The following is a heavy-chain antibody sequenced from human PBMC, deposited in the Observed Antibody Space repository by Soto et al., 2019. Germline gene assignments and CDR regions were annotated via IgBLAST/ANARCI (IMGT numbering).Heavy chain of an antibody. CDR2: ISGSGGST. CDR3: AKTPSSIAARPFDY. J-gene: IGHJ4*02. V-gene: IGHV3-23*01. CDR1: GFTFSSYA. Sequence: EVQLLESGGGLVQPGGSLRLSCAASGFTFSSYAMSWVRQAPGKGLEWVSAISGSGGSTYYADSVKGRFTISRDNSKHTLYLQMNSLRDEHTAVYYCAKTPSSIAARPFDYWGQGTLVTVSS. D-gene: IGHD6-6*01.